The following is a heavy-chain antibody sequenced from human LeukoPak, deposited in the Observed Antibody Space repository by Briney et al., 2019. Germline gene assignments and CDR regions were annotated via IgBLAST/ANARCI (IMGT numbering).Heavy chain of an antibody. J-gene: IGHJ4*02. CDR1: GFTFSSYS. D-gene: IGHD5-12*01. CDR2: IKTDGRTT. Sequence: GGSLRLSCAVSGFTFSSYSMEWVRQAPGKGLVWVSRIKTDGRTTNYADSVKGRFTISRDNAKNTLYLQMNSLRAEDTAVYYCTTDLGFKLDYWGQGTLVTVSS. V-gene: IGHV3-74*01. CDR3: TTDLGFKLDY.